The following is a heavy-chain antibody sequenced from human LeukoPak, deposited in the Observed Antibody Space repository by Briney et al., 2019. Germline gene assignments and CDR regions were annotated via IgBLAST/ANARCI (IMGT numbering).Heavy chain of an antibody. Sequence: PGGSLRLSCAASGFTFSSYTMHWVRQAPGKGLEWVAVISYDGSNKYYADSVKGRFTISRDNSKNTLYLQMNSLRAEDTAVYYCARGDVLRYFDWLPDCFDYWGQGTLVTVSS. CDR3: ARGDVLRYFDWLPDCFDY. V-gene: IGHV3-30-3*01. CDR2: ISYDGSNK. CDR1: GFTFSSYT. J-gene: IGHJ4*02. D-gene: IGHD3-9*01.